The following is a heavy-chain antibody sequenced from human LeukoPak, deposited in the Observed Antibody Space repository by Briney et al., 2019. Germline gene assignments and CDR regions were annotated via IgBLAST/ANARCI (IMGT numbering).Heavy chain of an antibody. CDR2: IWYDGSNK. Sequence: GGSLRLSCAASGFTFSSYGMHWVRQAPGKGLEWVAVIWYDGSNKYYADSVKGRFTISRDNSKNTVYLHMNSLRAEDTAVYYCARFATGDDAFHIWGQGTMVTVSS. D-gene: IGHD7-27*01. CDR1: GFTFSSYG. J-gene: IGHJ3*02. V-gene: IGHV3-33*01. CDR3: ARFATGDDAFHI.